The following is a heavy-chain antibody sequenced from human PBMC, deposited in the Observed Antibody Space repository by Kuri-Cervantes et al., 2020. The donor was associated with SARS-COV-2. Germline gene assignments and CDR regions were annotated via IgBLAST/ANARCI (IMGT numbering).Heavy chain of an antibody. CDR1: GFTFDDYA. V-gene: IGHV3-9*01. D-gene: IGHD4-17*01. CDR3: AKDLTVTTFFGPWFDP. J-gene: IGHJ5*02. Sequence: GGSLGLSCAASGFTFDDYAMHWVRQAPGKGLEWVSGISWNSGSIGYADSVKGRFTISRDNSKNTLYLQIDSLRAEDTAVYYCAKDLTVTTFFGPWFDPWGQGTLVTVSS. CDR2: ISWNSGSI.